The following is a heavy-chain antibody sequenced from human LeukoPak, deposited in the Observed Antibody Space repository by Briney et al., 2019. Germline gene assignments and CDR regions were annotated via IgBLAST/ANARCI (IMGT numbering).Heavy chain of an antibody. J-gene: IGHJ4*02. CDR1: GGSISSHY. D-gene: IGHD3-10*01. CDR2: IYYSGST. CDR3: AREVVRGVIKYYFDY. Sequence: SETPSLTCTVSGGSISSHYWSWIRQPPGKGLEWIGYIYYSGSTNYNPSLKSRVTISVDTSKNQFSLKLSSVTAADTAVYYCAREVVRGVIKYYFDYWGQGTLVTVSS. V-gene: IGHV4-59*11.